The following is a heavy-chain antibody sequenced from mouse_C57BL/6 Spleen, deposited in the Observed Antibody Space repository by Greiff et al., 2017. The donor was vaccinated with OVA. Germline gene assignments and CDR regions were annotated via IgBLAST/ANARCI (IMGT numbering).Heavy chain of an antibody. CDR2: IRNKANGYTT. J-gene: IGHJ4*01. CDR1: GFTFTDYY. CDR3: ARSPDSNYAMDY. D-gene: IGHD2-13*01. V-gene: IGHV7-3*01. Sequence: EVNVVESGGGLVQPGGSLSLSCAASGFTFTDYYMSWVRQPPGKALEWLGFIRNKANGYTTEYSASVKGRFTISRDNSQSILYLQMNALRAEDSATYYCARSPDSNYAMDYWGQGTSVTVSS.